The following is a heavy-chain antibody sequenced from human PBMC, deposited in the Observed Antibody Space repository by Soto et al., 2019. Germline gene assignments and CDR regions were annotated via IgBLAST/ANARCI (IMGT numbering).Heavy chain of an antibody. CDR3: AKEKRSDYGYYGSAGYYFDY. D-gene: IGHD4-17*01. Sequence: EVQLVESGGGLVQPGRSLRLSCAASGFTFDDYAMHWVRQAPGKGLEWVSGISWNSGSIGYADSVKGRFTISRDNAKNSRYLQMNSLRAEDTALYYCAKEKRSDYGYYGSAGYYFDYWGQGTLVTVSS. V-gene: IGHV3-9*01. CDR2: ISWNSGSI. CDR1: GFTFDDYA. J-gene: IGHJ4*02.